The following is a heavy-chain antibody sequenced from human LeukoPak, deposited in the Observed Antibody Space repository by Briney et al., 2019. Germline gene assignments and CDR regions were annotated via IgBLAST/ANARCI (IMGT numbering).Heavy chain of an antibody. CDR3: ARTNYYGSGSYQYNVGGDNWFDP. CDR2: VYHSGTT. J-gene: IGHJ5*02. Sequence: SGTLSLTCAVSGDSVSNTYWWTWVRQPPGKGLEWIGEVYHSGTTNYNPSLKSRVTISVDTSKNQFSLKLSSVTAADTAVYYCARTNYYGSGSYQYNVGGDNWFDPWGQGTLVTVSS. D-gene: IGHD3-10*01. CDR1: GDSVSNTYW. V-gene: IGHV4-4*02.